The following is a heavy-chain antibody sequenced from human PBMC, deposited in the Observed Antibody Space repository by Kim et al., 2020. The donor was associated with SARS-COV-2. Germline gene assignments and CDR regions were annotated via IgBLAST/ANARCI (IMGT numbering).Heavy chain of an antibody. CDR1: GYSFTSYW. CDR3: ARLIAVAGKYYYYYGMDV. V-gene: IGHV5-51*01. CDR2: IYPGDSDT. D-gene: IGHD6-19*01. J-gene: IGHJ6*02. Sequence: GESLKISCKGSGYSFTSYWIGWVRQMPGKGLEWMGIIYPGDSDTRYSPSFQGQVTISADKSISTAYLQWSSLKASDTAMYYCARLIAVAGKYYYYYGMDVWGQGTTVTVSS.